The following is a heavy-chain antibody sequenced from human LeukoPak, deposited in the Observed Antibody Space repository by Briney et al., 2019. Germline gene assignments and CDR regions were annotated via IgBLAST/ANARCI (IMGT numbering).Heavy chain of an antibody. Sequence: GGSLRLSCAASGFTFSSYSMNWVRQAPGKGLEWVSSISSSSSYIYYADSVKGRFTISRDNAKNSLYLQMNSLRAEDTAVYYCARVGKYSYGKNWFDPWGQGTLVTVSS. CDR2: ISSSSSYI. CDR3: ARVGKYSYGKNWFDP. CDR1: GFTFSSYS. D-gene: IGHD5-18*01. V-gene: IGHV3-21*01. J-gene: IGHJ5*02.